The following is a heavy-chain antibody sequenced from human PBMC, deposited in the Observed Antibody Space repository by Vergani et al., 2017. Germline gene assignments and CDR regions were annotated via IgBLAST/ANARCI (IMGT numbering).Heavy chain of an antibody. CDR1: GYSFTSYW. J-gene: IGHJ6*03. V-gene: IGHV5-51*03. Sequence: VQLLQSGAEVKKPGESLKISCKGSGYSFTSYWIGWVRQMPGKGLEWMGIIYPGDSDTRYSPSFQGQVTISADKSISTAYLQWSSLKASDTAMYYCARRGYYYGSGSPSYYYYMDVWGKGTTVTVSS. D-gene: IGHD3-10*01. CDR2: IYPGDSDT. CDR3: ARRGYYYGSGSPSYYYYMDV.